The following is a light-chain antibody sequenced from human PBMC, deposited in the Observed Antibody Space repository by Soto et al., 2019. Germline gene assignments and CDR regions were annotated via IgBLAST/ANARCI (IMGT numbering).Light chain of an antibody. CDR3: QQYKNWPPVT. V-gene: IGKV3-15*01. J-gene: IGKJ4*01. CDR1: QSVNTN. CDR2: GAS. Sequence: ETVMTQSPATLSVSLGERATLSCRASQSVNTNLAWYQQKPGQAPRLLIYGASIRATGVPARFSGSGSGTDFTLTISSLQPEDFAVYFCQQYKNWPPVTFGRGTKVEIK.